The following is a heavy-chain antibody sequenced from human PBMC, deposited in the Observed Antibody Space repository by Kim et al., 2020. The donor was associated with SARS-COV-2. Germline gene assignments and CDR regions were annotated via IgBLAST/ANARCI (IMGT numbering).Heavy chain of an antibody. CDR1: GGSISSGGYY. Sequence: SETLSLTCTVSGGSISSGGYYWSWFRQRPGKGLEWIGYVYHNGRSNYNPSLKSQLYISIDTSKNQFSLKMNSMTAADTAMYYCARVEGWGNSPIDPWGQGTLVTVSS. D-gene: IGHD7-27*01. J-gene: IGHJ5*02. CDR2: VYHNGRS. CDR3: ARVEGWGNSPIDP. V-gene: IGHV4-31*01.